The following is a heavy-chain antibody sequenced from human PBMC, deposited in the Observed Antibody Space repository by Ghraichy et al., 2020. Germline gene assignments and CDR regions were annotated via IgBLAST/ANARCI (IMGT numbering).Heavy chain of an antibody. V-gene: IGHV3-33*01. CDR1: GFTFSSYG. CDR2: IWYDGSNK. D-gene: IGHD2-2*01. J-gene: IGHJ4*02. CDR3: VRGQDIVVVPAAPTLDY. Sequence: GGSLRLSCAASGFTFSSYGMHWVRQAPGKGLEWVAVIWYDGSNKYYADSVKGRFTISRDNSKNTLYLQMNSLRAEDTAVYYCVRGQDIVVVPAAPTLDYWGQGTLVTVSS.